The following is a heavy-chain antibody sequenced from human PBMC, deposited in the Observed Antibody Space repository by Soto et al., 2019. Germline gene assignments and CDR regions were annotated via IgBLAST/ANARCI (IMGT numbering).Heavy chain of an antibody. CDR3: ARQRTSYPHYYGMDV. Sequence: SLKISCKGSGYSFTSYWIGWVRQMPGKGLEWMGIIYPGDSDTRYSPSFQGQVTISADKSISTAYLQWSSLKASDTAMYYCARQRTSYPHYYGMDVWGQGTTVTVSS. D-gene: IGHD2-2*01. CDR2: IYPGDSDT. J-gene: IGHJ6*02. V-gene: IGHV5-51*01. CDR1: GYSFTSYW.